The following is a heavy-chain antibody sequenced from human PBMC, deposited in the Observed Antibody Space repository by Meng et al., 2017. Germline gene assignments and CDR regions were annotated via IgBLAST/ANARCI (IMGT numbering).Heavy chain of an antibody. CDR3: SRSSGPFDY. D-gene: IGHD6-6*01. Sequence: SVNVSCKASGGTFSRYSISWVRQAPGQGLEWMGGIITIFGTSNYEQKFQRRVTITADESTSKAYMELSSLRSEETAVYYCSRSSGPFDYWGQGTLVTVSS. V-gene: IGHV1-69*13. CDR2: IITIFGTS. J-gene: IGHJ4*02. CDR1: GGTFSRYS.